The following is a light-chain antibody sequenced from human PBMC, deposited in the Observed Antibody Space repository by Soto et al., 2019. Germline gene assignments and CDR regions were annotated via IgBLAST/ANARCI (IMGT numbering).Light chain of an antibody. Sequence: QCVLTQPASVSGSAGQSIAISCTGTSSDVGAYDFVSWYQQHPDKAPKLLIYEVSNRPSGVSDRFSGSKSVNTATLTISGLQAEDEADYYCSSHTTSNTRVFGTGTKVTVL. J-gene: IGLJ1*01. V-gene: IGLV2-14*03. CDR1: SSDVGAYDF. CDR2: EVS. CDR3: SSHTTSNTRV.